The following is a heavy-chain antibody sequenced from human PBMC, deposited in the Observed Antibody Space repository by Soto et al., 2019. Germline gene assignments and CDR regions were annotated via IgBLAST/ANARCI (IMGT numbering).Heavy chain of an antibody. Sequence: EVQLVESGGGLVQPGGSLRLSCAASGFAFSSYWMNWVRQVPGKGLVWVSSIKTDGSITTYADSVKGRFTNSRDNAKNTLYLQMNSLRVEDTVVYYCARDLLVFRAFDSWGQGTMVTVS. CDR2: IKTDGSIT. D-gene: IGHD2-21*01. CDR3: ARDLLVFRAFDS. CDR1: GFAFSSYW. J-gene: IGHJ3*02. V-gene: IGHV3-74*01.